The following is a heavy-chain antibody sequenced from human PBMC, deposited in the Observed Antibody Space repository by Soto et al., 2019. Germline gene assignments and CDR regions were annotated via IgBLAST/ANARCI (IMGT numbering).Heavy chain of an antibody. D-gene: IGHD4-17*01. CDR3: TTSDYGDYVGQDGYRGMGV. CDR2: TFSKTDGGKT. V-gene: IGHV3-15*01. Sequence: GGSLRLSCTVSGFTLKNAWMSWVRQAPGKGLEWVGRTFSKTDGGKTDYAAPVRGRFTISRDDLKNKLYLQMSRLRPEDSGVYYCTTSDYGDYVGQDGYRGMGVWGQGTTVTVSS. CDR1: GFTLKNAW. J-gene: IGHJ6*02.